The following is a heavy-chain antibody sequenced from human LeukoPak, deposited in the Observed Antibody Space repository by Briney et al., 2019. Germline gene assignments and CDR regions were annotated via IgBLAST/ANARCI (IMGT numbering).Heavy chain of an antibody. CDR2: TYYRSKWYN. CDR3: ARDHDYDSSGYSFGMDV. D-gene: IGHD3-22*01. J-gene: IGHJ6*02. CDR1: GDSVSSNSGA. V-gene: IGHV6-1*01. Sequence: SQTLSLTCGLSGDSVSSNSGAWNWIRQSPSRGLEWLGRTYYRSKWYNDYAVSVKGRITINPDTSKNQFSLQLNSVTPEDTAVYYCARDHDYDSSGYSFGMDVWGQGTTVTVSS.